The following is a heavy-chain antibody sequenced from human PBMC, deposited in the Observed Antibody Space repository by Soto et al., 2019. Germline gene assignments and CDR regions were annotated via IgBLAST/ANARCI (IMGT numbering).Heavy chain of an antibody. Sequence: PGGSLRLSCAASGFTFDDYGMSWVRQAPGKGLEWVSGINWNGGSTGYADSVKGRFTISRDNAKNSLYLQMNSLRAEDTALYHCARDMCSGGSCYIDYWGKGTLGTVSS. J-gene: IGHJ4*02. CDR3: ARDMCSGGSCYIDY. V-gene: IGHV3-20*01. D-gene: IGHD2-15*01. CDR2: INWNGGST. CDR1: GFTFDDYG.